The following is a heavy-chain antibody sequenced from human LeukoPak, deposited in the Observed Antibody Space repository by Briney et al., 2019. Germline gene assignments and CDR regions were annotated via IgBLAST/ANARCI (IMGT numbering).Heavy chain of an antibody. CDR1: DYSFTSYW. Sequence: GESLKISCKGPDYSFTSYWINWVRQVPGKGLEWIGRIDPSDSYINYSPSFQGHVTISADNSISTAYLQWNSLEASDSAIYYCARHHSNAIYSGTAHPAYWGQGTLVTVSS. D-gene: IGHD1-26*01. V-gene: IGHV5-10-1*01. CDR3: ARHHSNAIYSGTAHPAY. CDR2: IDPSDSYI. J-gene: IGHJ4*02.